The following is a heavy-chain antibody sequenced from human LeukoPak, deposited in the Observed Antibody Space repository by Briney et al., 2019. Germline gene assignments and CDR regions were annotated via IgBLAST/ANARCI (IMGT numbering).Heavy chain of an antibody. CDR3: AKWGYSSGWPYFDY. V-gene: IGHV3-7*02. D-gene: IGHD6-19*01. CDR1: GFTFSSNW. Sequence: GGSLRLSCAASGFTFSSNWMGWVRQAPGKGLEWVANIKQDGSETYYVDSVKGRFTISRDNAKNSLYLQMSSLRAEDKAVYYCAKWGYSSGWPYFDYWGQGTLVTVSS. J-gene: IGHJ4*02. CDR2: IKQDGSET.